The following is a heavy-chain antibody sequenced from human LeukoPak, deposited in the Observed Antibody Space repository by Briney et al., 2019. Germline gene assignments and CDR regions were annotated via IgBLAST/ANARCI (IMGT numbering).Heavy chain of an antibody. D-gene: IGHD1-14*01. CDR1: GYSISSGYY. CDR2: IYHSGST. CDR3: ARGKTRVYFDY. Sequence: SETLSLTCTVSGYSISSGYYWGWIRQPPGKGLEWIGSIYHSGSTYYNPSLKSRVTISVDTSKNQFSLKLSSVTAADTAVYYCARGKTRVYFDYWGQGTLVTVSS. J-gene: IGHJ4*02. V-gene: IGHV4-38-2*02.